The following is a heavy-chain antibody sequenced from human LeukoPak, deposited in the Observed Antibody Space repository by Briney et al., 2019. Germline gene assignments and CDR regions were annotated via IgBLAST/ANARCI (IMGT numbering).Heavy chain of an antibody. CDR1: GGSISSGSYY. J-gene: IGHJ4*02. Sequence: SETLSLTCTVSGGSISSGSYYWGWIRQPPGKGLEWLGTIHYSGSTYYNPSLKSRVTRSVDTSKNQFSLKLSSVTAADTAVYYCARHAGSSGYPSSFDYWGQGTLVTVSS. CDR2: IHYSGST. CDR3: ARHAGSSGYPSSFDY. V-gene: IGHV4-39*01. D-gene: IGHD3-22*01.